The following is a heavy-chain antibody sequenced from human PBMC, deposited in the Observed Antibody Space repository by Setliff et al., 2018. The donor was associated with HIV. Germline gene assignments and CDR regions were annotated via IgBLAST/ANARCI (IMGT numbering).Heavy chain of an antibody. CDR3: AREIYGGNSRPFDY. V-gene: IGHV4-39*07. J-gene: IGHJ4*02. Sequence: SETLSLTCTVSGGSISSSNYYWGWIRQPPGKGLEWIGSIYYSGSTYYNSSLKSRVTISVDTSKNQFSLNLSSVTAADTAVYYCAREIYGGNSRPFDYWGQGTLVTVSS. D-gene: IGHD4-17*01. CDR1: GGSISSSNYY. CDR2: IYYSGST.